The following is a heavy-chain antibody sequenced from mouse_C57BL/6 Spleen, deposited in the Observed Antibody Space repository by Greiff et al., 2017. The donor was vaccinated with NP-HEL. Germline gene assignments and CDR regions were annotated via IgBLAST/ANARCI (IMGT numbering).Heavy chain of an antibody. D-gene: IGHD1-1*01. CDR1: GFTFTDYY. CDR2: IRNKANGYTT. CDR3: ARYIRDYGYFDY. Sequence: EVMLVESGGGLVQPGGSLSLSCAASGFTFTDYYMSWVRQPPGKALEWLGFIRNKANGYTTEYSASVKGRFTISRDNSQSILYLQMNALRAEDSATYYCARYIRDYGYFDYWGQGTTLTVSS. V-gene: IGHV7-3*01. J-gene: IGHJ2*01.